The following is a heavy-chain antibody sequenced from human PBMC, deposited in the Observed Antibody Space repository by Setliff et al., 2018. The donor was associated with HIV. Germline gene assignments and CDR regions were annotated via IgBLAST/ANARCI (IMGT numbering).Heavy chain of an antibody. V-gene: IGHV4-4*08. D-gene: IGHD3-22*01. CDR1: GGSISSYY. CDR3: ARAGIYRGYYQGILDY. J-gene: IGHJ4*02. CDR2: ISTSGST. Sequence: SETLSLTCTVSGGSISSYYWSWIRQPPGKGLEWIGYISTSGSTNYKPSLESRVTMSIDTSKNQLSLKLSSVTAADTAVYYCARAGIYRGYYQGILDYWGQGTLVTVSS.